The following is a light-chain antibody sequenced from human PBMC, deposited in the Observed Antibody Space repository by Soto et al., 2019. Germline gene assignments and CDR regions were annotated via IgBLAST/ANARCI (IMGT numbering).Light chain of an antibody. J-gene: IGKJ2*01. V-gene: IGKV3-20*01. CDR1: QTVTGSY. Sequence: EIVLTQSPGTLSLSPGERATLSCRASQTVTGSYLAWYQQKPGQAPRLLIYGASNRATGIPDRFSGSGSGTDFTLTISRLEPEAFAVYYCQQCGPSLKYPFGQGTTLEIK. CDR3: QQCGPSLKYP. CDR2: GAS.